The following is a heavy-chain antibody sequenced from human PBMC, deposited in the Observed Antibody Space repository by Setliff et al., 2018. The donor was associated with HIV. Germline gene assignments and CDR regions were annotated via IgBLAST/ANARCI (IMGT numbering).Heavy chain of an antibody. CDR1: GGSFSGYY. V-gene: IGHV4-34*09. CDR2: IHYSGNT. J-gene: IGHJ2*01. CDR3: ARGSGYPWYFDL. Sequence: SETLSLTCAVYGGSFSGYYWSWIRQSPGKGLEYIGHIHYSGNTYYNPSLKSRISISVDTSKNQFSLKLTSVTAADTAVYYCARGSGYPWYFDLWGRGTLVTVSS. D-gene: IGHD3-22*01.